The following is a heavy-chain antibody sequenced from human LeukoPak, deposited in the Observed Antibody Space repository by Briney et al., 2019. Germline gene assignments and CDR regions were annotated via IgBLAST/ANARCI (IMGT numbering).Heavy chain of an antibody. CDR2: IYYSGNT. V-gene: IGHV4-39*01. Sequence: SETLSLTCSVSGGSISSGNCSWGWIRQPPGKGLEWIGNIYYSGNTYYNSSPKSRVTIFVDMSKNQLSLKLTSVTAADTAVYYCTRRSYGSSLVYWGQGTLVTVSS. CDR1: GGSISSGNCS. J-gene: IGHJ4*02. CDR3: TRRSYGSSLVY. D-gene: IGHD6-13*01.